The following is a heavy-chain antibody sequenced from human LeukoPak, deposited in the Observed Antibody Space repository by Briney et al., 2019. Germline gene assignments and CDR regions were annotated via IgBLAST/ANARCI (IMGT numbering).Heavy chain of an antibody. Sequence: SETLSLTYTDSGGSISSGGYYWSWSRQPPGKGLEWSGYIYHSGSTYYNPSLKSRVTISVDRSKNQFSLKLSSVTAADTAVYYCARATYYYGSNAFDMWGQGTMVTVSS. CDR1: GGSISSGGYY. D-gene: IGHD3-10*01. CDR3: ARATYYYGSNAFDM. V-gene: IGHV4-30-2*01. CDR2: IYHSGST. J-gene: IGHJ3*02.